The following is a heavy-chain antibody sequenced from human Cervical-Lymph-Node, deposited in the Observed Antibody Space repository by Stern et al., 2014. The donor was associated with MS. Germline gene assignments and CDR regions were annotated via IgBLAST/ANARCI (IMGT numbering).Heavy chain of an antibody. CDR1: TDTFSHID. CDR2: IIPFFGTA. D-gene: IGHD6-19*01. Sequence: QVQLVQSGAEVKKPGSSMKVSCKACTDTFSHIDISWVREAPGQGLEWLGGIIPFFGTANYARKVQDRLRITADVSTSTVTMELSSLRSEDTAVYYCVRDQAGVAVYWGQGSLVTVSS. J-gene: IGHJ4*02. V-gene: IGHV1-69*01. CDR3: VRDQAGVAVY.